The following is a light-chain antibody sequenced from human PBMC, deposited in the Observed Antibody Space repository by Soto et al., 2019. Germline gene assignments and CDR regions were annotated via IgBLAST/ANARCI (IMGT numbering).Light chain of an antibody. V-gene: IGLV1-47*01. CDR2: RNN. Sequence: QSVLTQPPSASGTPGQRVTISCSGSTSNIGGNYVYWYQQFPGTAPKLLIYRNNQRPSGVPDRFSGSKSDTSASLAISGLRSDDEADYYCAAWDDSLRGPVFGGGTKLTVL. J-gene: IGLJ2*01. CDR3: AAWDDSLRGPV. CDR1: TSNIGGNY.